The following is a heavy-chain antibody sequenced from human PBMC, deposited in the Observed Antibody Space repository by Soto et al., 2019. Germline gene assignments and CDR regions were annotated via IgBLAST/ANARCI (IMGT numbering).Heavy chain of an antibody. CDR2: ISWNSGSI. CDR1: GFTFDDYA. D-gene: IGHD5-12*01. Sequence: EVQLVESGGGLVQPGRSLRLSCAASGFTFDDYAMHWVRQAPGKDLEWVSGISWNSGSIGYADSVKGRFTISRDNAKNSRNLQMNRLRAEDTALYYCAKDRGRGYGGKTGDAFDIWGQGTMVTVSS. J-gene: IGHJ3*02. V-gene: IGHV3-9*01. CDR3: AKDRGRGYGGKTGDAFDI.